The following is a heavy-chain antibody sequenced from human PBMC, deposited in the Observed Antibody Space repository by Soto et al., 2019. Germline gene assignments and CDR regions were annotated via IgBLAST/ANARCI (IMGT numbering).Heavy chain of an antibody. CDR1: GFTFDDYA. CDR2: ISWNSGSI. J-gene: IGHJ3*02. V-gene: IGHV3-9*01. CDR3: AKDQQEYCSSTSWFRRAFDI. Sequence: EVQLVESGGGLVQPGRSLRLSCAASGFTFDDYAMHWVRQAPGKGLEWVSGISWNSGSIGYADSVKGRFTISRDNAKNSLYLQMNSLRAEDTALYYCAKDQQEYCSSTSWFRRAFDIWGQGTMVPVSS. D-gene: IGHD2-2*01.